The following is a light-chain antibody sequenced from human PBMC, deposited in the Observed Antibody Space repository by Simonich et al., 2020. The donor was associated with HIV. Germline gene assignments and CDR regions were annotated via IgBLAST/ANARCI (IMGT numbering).Light chain of an antibody. J-gene: IGKJ2*01. Sequence: EIVMTQSPATLSVSPGERATLSCRASQSVSNNLAWYQQRPGQAPRLLIYDGASRATGIPDRFSGSGSGTDFTLTISRLEPEDFAVYYCQQYGRTPYTFGQGTKLEIK. V-gene: IGKV3-20*01. CDR1: QSVSNN. CDR2: DGA. CDR3: QQYGRTPYT.